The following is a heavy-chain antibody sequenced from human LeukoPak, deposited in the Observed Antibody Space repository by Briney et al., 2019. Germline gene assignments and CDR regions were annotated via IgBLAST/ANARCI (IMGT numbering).Heavy chain of an antibody. CDR2: ISYDGSNK. CDR1: GFTFSSYA. V-gene: IGHV3-30-3*01. J-gene: IGHJ4*02. D-gene: IGHD3-3*01. CDR3: ASWAGNTQSDSWSGPFDY. Sequence: GGSLRLSCAASGFTFSSYAMHWVRQAPGEGLEWVAVISYDGSNKYYADSVKGRFTISRDNSKNTLYLQMNSLRVEDTAVYYCASWAGNTQSDSWSGPFDYWGQGTLVTVSS.